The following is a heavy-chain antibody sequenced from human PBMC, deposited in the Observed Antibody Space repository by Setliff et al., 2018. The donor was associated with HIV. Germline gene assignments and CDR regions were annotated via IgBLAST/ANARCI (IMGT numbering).Heavy chain of an antibody. Sequence: PGESPKISCTGSGYRFTNYWIAWVRQVPGKGLEWMGIIYPDDSDTRYNPSFQGQVIISVDKSINTAYLQWSSLKASDTAMYYCARPQYHQSSDAYDSWGQGTMVTVSS. CDR2: IYPDDSDT. CDR1: GYRFTNYW. J-gene: IGHJ3*01. V-gene: IGHV5-51*01. CDR3: ARPQYHQSSDAYDS. D-gene: IGHD3-10*01.